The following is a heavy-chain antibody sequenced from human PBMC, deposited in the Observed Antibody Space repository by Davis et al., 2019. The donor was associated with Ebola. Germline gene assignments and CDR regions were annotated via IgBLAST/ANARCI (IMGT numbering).Heavy chain of an antibody. CDR2: ISYDGSNK. J-gene: IGHJ4*02. D-gene: IGHD2-21*01. V-gene: IGHV3-30-3*01. CDR1: GFTFSSYA. CDR3: ARGTVVVIAILDY. Sequence: GESLKISCAASGFTFSSYAMHWVRQAPGKGLEWVAVISYDGSNKYYADSVKGRFTISRDNSKNTLYLQMNSLRAEDTAVYYCARGTVVVIAILDYWGQGTLVTVSS.